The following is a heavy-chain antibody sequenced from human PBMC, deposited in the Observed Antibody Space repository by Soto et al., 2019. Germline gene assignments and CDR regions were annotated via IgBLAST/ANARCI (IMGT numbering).Heavy chain of an antibody. CDR3: AREGVYSYGKYYYYYMDV. J-gene: IGHJ6*03. CDR1: GDSVSSNSAA. CDR2: TYYRSKWYN. V-gene: IGHV6-1*01. Sequence: PSQTLSLTCAISGDSVSSNSAAWNWIRQSPSRGLEWLGRTYYRSKWYNDYAVSVKSRITINPDTSKNQFSLQLNSVTPEDTAVYYCAREGVYSYGKYYYYYMDVWGKGTTVTVSS. D-gene: IGHD5-18*01.